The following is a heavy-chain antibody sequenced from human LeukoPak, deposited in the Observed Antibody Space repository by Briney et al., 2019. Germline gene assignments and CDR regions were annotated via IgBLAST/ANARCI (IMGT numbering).Heavy chain of an antibody. Sequence: GGSLRLTCAASGFTFSSYAIHWVRQAPGKGLEYVSSISSNGGSTDYANSVKGRFTISRDNSKNTLYLQMGSLRTEDMAVYYCARVSSIAPRGYFDFWGQGTLVTVSS. J-gene: IGHJ4*02. CDR1: GFTFSSYA. CDR3: ARVSSIAPRGYFDF. D-gene: IGHD6-6*01. V-gene: IGHV3-64*01. CDR2: ISSNGGST.